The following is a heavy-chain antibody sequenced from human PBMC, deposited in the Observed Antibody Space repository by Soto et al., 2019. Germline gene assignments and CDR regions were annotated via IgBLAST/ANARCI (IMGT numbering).Heavy chain of an antibody. D-gene: IGHD3-3*01. CDR3: ARQDYDFWSGYFYYMDV. CDR2: ISSSSSTI. CDR1: GFTFSSYS. Sequence: GGSLRLSCAASGFTFSSYSMNWVRQAPGKGLEWVSYISSSSSTIYYADFVKGRFTISRDNAKNSLYLQMNSLRAEDTAVYYCARQDYDFWSGYFYYMDVWGKGTTVTVSS. V-gene: IGHV3-48*01. J-gene: IGHJ6*03.